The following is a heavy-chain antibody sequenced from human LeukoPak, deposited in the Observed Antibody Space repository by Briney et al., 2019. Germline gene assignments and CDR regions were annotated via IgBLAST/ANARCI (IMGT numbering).Heavy chain of an antibody. CDR3: AKDSGPYTSGYYGH. CDR2: ITASGGT. Sequence: GGSLRLSCAASGFTFSSYAMSWVRQAPGKGLEWVSTITASGGTYYADSLKGRFTISRDNSKNTLFLQMNSLRAEDTAVYYCAKDSGPYTSGYYGHWGQGTLVTVSS. V-gene: IGHV3-23*01. D-gene: IGHD3-22*01. J-gene: IGHJ4*02. CDR1: GFTFSSYA.